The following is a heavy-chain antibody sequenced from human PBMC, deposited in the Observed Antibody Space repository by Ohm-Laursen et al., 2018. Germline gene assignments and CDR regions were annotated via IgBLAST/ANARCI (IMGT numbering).Heavy chain of an antibody. CDR1: GDSVSSNDAA. Sequence: SETLSLTWAISGDSVSSNDAARNWIRQSPSRGLEWLGRTYYRSKWYNDYAVSVKSRITINPDTSKNQFSLQLNSVTPEDTAVYYCARDQVRTTVVIRGNYYYYGMDVWGQGTTVTVSS. D-gene: IGHD4-23*01. V-gene: IGHV6-1*01. CDR3: ARDQVRTTVVIRGNYYYYGMDV. J-gene: IGHJ6*02. CDR2: TYYRSKWYN.